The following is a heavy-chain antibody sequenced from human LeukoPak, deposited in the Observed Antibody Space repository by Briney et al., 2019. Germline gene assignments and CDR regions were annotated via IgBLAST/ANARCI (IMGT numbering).Heavy chain of an antibody. CDR1: GFTFSIYA. D-gene: IGHD3-22*01. Sequence: QPGGSLRLSCAASGFTFSIYAMSWVRQAPGKGLQWVSSITSRGESTWYVDSVKGRFTITRDNSENTLYLQMHMLRAEDTAVYYCARDRPNYYGSDGHYYRRDGDYWGRGTLVSVSS. CDR3: ARDRPNYYGSDGHYYRRDGDY. V-gene: IGHV3-23*01. J-gene: IGHJ4*02. CDR2: ITSRGEST.